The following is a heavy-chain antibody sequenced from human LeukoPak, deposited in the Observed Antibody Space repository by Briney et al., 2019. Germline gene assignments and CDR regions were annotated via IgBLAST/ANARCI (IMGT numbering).Heavy chain of an antibody. J-gene: IGHJ3*02. CDR1: GDTFSSYA. V-gene: IGHV1-69*04. CDR3: ARDWKDIVVVPAGIPGGDAFDI. CDR2: IIPILGIA. D-gene: IGHD2-2*02. Sequence: ASVKVSCKASGDTFSSYAISWVRQAPGQGLEWMGRIIPILGIANYAQKFQGRVTITADKSTSTAYMELSSLRSEDTAVYYCARDWKDIVVVPAGIPGGDAFDIWGQGTMVTVSS.